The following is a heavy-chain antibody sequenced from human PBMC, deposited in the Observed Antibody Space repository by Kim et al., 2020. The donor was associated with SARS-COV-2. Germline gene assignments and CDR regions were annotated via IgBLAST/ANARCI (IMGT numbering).Heavy chain of an antibody. Sequence: YYMESVEGRFTLSRDNAKNSLFLQMSGLRAEDTAVYYCVRDWGGFGLSGDYWGQGTLVIVSS. J-gene: IGHJ4*02. V-gene: IGHV3-7*03. CDR3: VRDWGGFGLSGDY. D-gene: IGHD3-10*01.